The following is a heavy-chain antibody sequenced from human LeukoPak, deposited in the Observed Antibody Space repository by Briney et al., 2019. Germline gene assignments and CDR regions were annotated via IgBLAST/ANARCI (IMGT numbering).Heavy chain of an antibody. CDR1: GFTFSSYS. D-gene: IGHD5-24*01. J-gene: IGHJ4*02. V-gene: IGHV3-23*01. Sequence: GGSLRLSCAASGFTFSSYSMNWVRQAPGKGLEWVSAISTSGGDTYYVDSVRGRFTISRDNSKNTLYLQMNSLRAEDTAVYYCARWLQRPIDCWGQGTLVTVSS. CDR3: ARWLQRPIDC. CDR2: ISTSGGDT.